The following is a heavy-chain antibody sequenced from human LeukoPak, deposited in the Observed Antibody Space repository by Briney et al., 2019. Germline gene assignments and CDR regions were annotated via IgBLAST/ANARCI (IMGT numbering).Heavy chain of an antibody. V-gene: IGHV1-2*02. Sequence: ASVKVSCKASGYTFTGYYMHWVRQAPGQGLEWMGWINPNSGGTNYAQKFQGRVTMTRDTSISTAYMELSRLRSDDTAVYYCARAQHYDSRGYTGGYFDYWGQGTLVTVSS. J-gene: IGHJ4*02. CDR2: INPNSGGT. CDR1: GYTFTGYY. D-gene: IGHD3-22*01. CDR3: ARAQHYDSRGYTGGYFDY.